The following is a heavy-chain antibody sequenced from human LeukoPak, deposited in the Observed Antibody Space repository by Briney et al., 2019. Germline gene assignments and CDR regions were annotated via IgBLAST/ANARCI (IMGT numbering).Heavy chain of an antibody. Sequence: SVKVSCKASGGTFSSYAISWVRQAPGQGLEWMGGIIPIFSTANYAQKFQGRVTITADESTSTAYMELSSLRSEDTAVYYCARVYDFWSGTDYWGQGTLVTVSS. J-gene: IGHJ4*02. V-gene: IGHV1-69*13. CDR2: IIPIFSTA. CDR3: ARVYDFWSGTDY. D-gene: IGHD3-3*01. CDR1: GGTFSSYA.